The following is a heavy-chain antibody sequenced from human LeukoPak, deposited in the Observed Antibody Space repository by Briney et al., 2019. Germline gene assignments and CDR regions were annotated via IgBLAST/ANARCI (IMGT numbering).Heavy chain of an antibody. CDR2: ISYDGSQK. CDR3: ARGYSSSWYFDY. V-gene: IGHV3-30*03. D-gene: IGHD6-13*01. J-gene: IGHJ4*02. CDR1: GFDFSAFG. Sequence: GGSLRLSCAASGFDFSAFGMNWVRQAPGKGLEWVAVISYDGSQKYYADSVKGRFTISRDNSKNTVYLQMNNLSAEDTAVYYCARGYSSSWYFDYWGQGTLVTVSS.